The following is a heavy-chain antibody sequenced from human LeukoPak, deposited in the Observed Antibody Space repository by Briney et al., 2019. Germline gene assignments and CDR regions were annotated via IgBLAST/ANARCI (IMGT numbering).Heavy chain of an antibody. CDR1: GGSFSGYY. CDR2: IKHSGST. D-gene: IGHD6-13*01. J-gene: IGHJ4*02. V-gene: IGHV4-34*01. Sequence: PSETLSLTCAVYGGSFSGYYWSWIRQPPGKGLEWIGEIKHSGSTNYNPSLKSRVTISVDTSKNQFSLKLSSVTAADTAVYYCARGRVAAAGSPFDYWGQGTLVTVSS. CDR3: ARGRVAAAGSPFDY.